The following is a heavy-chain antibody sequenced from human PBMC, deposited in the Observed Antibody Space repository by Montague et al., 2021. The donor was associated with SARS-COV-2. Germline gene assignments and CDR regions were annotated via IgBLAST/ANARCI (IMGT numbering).Heavy chain of an antibody. CDR1: GGSISGGSYY. Sequence: TLSLTCTVSGGSISGGSYYWSWIRQPAGKGLEWIGRIYTSGSTNYNPSLKSRVTISVDTSKNQFSLKLSSVTAADTAVYYCAREGGITIFGVVILYYFDYWGQGTLVTVSS. D-gene: IGHD3-3*01. CDR2: IYTSGST. J-gene: IGHJ4*02. V-gene: IGHV4-61*02. CDR3: AREGGITIFGVVILYYFDY.